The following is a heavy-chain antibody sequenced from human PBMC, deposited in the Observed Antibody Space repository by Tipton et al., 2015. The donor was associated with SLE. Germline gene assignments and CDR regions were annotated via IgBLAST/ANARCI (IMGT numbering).Heavy chain of an antibody. CDR2: IYYSGTT. V-gene: IGHV4-59*01. CDR1: GGSISSYY. Sequence: TLSLTCTVSGGSISSYYWSWIRQPPGKGLEWIGYIYYSGTTNYNPSLKSRVTISVDTSKNQFSLKLGSVTAADTAVYYCARDDPTGDAFDIWGQGTMVTVSS. D-gene: IGHD4-17*01. J-gene: IGHJ3*02. CDR3: ARDDPTGDAFDI.